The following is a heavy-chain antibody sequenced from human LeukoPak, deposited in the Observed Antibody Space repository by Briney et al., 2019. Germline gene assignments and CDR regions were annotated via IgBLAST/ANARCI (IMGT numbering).Heavy chain of an antibody. J-gene: IGHJ4*02. V-gene: IGHV3-30*02. D-gene: IGHD1-26*01. Sequence: GGSLRLSCAAPGFTFSNYGMHWVRQAPGKGLEWVAFIRHDGSNKYYADSVKGRFTTSRDNSKNTLYLQMNSLRTEDTAVYYCAKDLTRIVGATFDYWGQGTLVTVSS. CDR2: IRHDGSNK. CDR3: AKDLTRIVGATFDY. CDR1: GFTFSNYG.